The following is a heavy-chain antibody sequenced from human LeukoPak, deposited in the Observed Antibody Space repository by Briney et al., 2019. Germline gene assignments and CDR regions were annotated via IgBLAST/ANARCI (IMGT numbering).Heavy chain of an antibody. D-gene: IGHD6-6*01. Sequence: ASVKVSCKASGYTFTGYYMHWVRQAPGQGLEWMGWINPNSGGTNYAQKFQGRVTMTRDTSISTAYMELSRLRSDDTAVYYCARAPRSSSSSWFDPWGQGTLVTVSS. V-gene: IGHV1-2*02. CDR2: INPNSGGT. CDR3: ARAPRSSSSSWFDP. CDR1: GYTFTGYY. J-gene: IGHJ5*02.